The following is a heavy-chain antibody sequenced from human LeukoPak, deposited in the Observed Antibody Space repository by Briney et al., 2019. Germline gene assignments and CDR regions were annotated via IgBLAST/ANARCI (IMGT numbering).Heavy chain of an antibody. CDR2: LYTSGTT. D-gene: IGHD6-19*01. CDR1: GGSISSYY. J-gene: IGHJ4*02. CDR3: ARAGGSVGWYGTIDS. V-gene: IGHV4-4*07. Sequence: PSETLSLTCTVSGGSISSYYWTWIRQPAGKGPEWIGHLYTSGTTSYNPSLQSRVTISADTSKHQFSLRLTSVTAADTAVYYCARAGGSVGWYGTIDSWGQGTLVTVSS.